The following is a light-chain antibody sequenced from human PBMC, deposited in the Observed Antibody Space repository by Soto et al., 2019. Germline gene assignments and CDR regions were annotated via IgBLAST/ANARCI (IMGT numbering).Light chain of an antibody. V-gene: IGKV1-39*01. CDR2: AAS. J-gene: IGKJ5*01. CDR1: QSVSRY. Sequence: DVQMTQSPSSLSALVGDRVTITCRASQSVSRYLNWYQHKPGKAPKLLINAASNLGSGVPSRFSGSGSGTDFTLTIDTLPPADFAVYYCQQSYITPPFTFGQGTRLELK. CDR3: QQSYITPPFT.